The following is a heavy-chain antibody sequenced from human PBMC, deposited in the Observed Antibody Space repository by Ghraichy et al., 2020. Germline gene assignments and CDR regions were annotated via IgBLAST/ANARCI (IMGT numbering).Heavy chain of an antibody. CDR3: ARGLQLCSSSWCDYYYYMDV. D-gene: IGHD6-6*01. CDR1: GFTVSSNY. V-gene: IGHV3-53*01. CDR2: IYSGGST. J-gene: IGHJ6*03. Sequence: GGSLRLSCAASGFTVSSNYMSWVRQAPGKGLEWVSVIYSGGSTYYADSVKGRFTISRDNSKNTLYLQMNSLRAEDTAVYYCARGLQLCSSSWCDYYYYMDVWGKGTTVTVSS.